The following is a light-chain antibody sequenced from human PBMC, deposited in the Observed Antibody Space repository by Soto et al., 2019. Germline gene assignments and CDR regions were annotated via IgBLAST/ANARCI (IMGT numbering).Light chain of an antibody. CDR1: SSDVGGYNY. J-gene: IGLJ2*01. CDR3: SSYAGSNHLVV. CDR2: EVS. Sequence: QSVLTHPPSASGSPGQSVTISCTGTSSDVGGYNYVSWYQQHPGKAPKLMIYEVSKRPSGVPDRFSGSKSGNTASLTVSGLQAEDEADYYCSSYAGSNHLVVFGGGTKLTVL. V-gene: IGLV2-8*01.